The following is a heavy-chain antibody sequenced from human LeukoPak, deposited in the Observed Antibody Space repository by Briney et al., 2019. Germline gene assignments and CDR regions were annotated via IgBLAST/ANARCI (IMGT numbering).Heavy chain of an antibody. CDR3: ARPYDRTYYFDY. J-gene: IGHJ4*02. CDR2: ISSSGSTI. V-gene: IGHV3-11*04. D-gene: IGHD3-22*01. Sequence: PGESLRLSXAASGFTFSDYYMSWIGQAPGKGLEWVSYISSSGSTIYHADSVKGRFTISRDNAKNSLYLQMNSLRAEDTAVYNCARPYDRTYYFDYWGQGTLVTVPS. CDR1: GFTFSDYY.